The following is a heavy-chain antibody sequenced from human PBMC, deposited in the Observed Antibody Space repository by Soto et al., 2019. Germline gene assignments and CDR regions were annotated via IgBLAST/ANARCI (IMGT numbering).Heavy chain of an antibody. CDR3: RGYYYYGMDV. Sequence: SQTLSLTCVGSGDTVSSNSVAWNWVRQSPSRGLEWLGRTYYRSRWYSDYAVSVRSRIDINADTSKNQVSLQLNSVTPEDAYYGSGRGYYYYGMDVWGQGTTVTVSS. V-gene: IGHV6-1*01. J-gene: IGHJ6*02. CDR1: GDTVSSNSVA. CDR2: TYYRSRWYS. D-gene: IGHD3-10*01.